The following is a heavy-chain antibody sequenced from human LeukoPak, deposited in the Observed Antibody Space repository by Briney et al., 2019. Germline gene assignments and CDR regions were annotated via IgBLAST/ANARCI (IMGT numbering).Heavy chain of an antibody. CDR3: ARARYSGSLCPVGGY. V-gene: IGHV4-34*01. CDR2: INHSGST. D-gene: IGHD1-26*01. Sequence: SETLSLTCAVYGGSFSGYYWSWIRQPPGKGLEWIGEINHSGSTNYNPSLKSRVTISVDTSKNQFSLKLSSVTAADTTVYYCARARYSGSLCPVGGYWGQRTLVTVSS. CDR1: GGSFSGYY. J-gene: IGHJ4*02.